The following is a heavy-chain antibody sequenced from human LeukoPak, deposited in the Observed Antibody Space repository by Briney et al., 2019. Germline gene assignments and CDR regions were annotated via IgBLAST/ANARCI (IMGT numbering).Heavy chain of an antibody. J-gene: IGHJ4*02. D-gene: IGHD1-26*01. V-gene: IGHV3-7*01. CDR3: ASLWELSLDN. Sequence: ESLRLSCVVSEVSLRRYWTSWVRQAPGKGLEWVANITQDGRETHYVVSVKGRFTISRDNAKESLYLQVNDLGVEDTAVYYWASLWELSLDNWGQGTLVTVSS. CDR1: EVSLRRYW. CDR2: ITQDGRET.